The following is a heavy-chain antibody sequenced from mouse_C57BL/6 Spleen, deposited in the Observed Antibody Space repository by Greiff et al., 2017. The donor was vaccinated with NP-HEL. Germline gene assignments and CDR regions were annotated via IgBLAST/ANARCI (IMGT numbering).Heavy chain of an antibody. Sequence: LQQPGASVKMSCKASGYTFTSYWITWVKQRPGQGLEWIGDIYPGSGSTNYNEKFKSKATLTVDTSSSTAYMQLSSLTSEDSAVYYCAREELRLPYFDYWGQGTTLTVSS. V-gene: IGHV1-55*01. CDR3: AREELRLPYFDY. CDR2: IYPGSGST. CDR1: GYTFTSYW. D-gene: IGHD3-2*02. J-gene: IGHJ2*01.